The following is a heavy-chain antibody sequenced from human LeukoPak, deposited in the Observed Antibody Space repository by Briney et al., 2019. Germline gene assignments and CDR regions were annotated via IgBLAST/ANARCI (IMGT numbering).Heavy chain of an antibody. V-gene: IGHV3-21*01. J-gene: IGHJ4*02. Sequence: AGGSLRLSCAASGFTFSSYSMNWVRQAPWKGLEWVSSISSSSSYIYYADSVKGRFTISRDNAKNSLYLQVNSLRAEDTAVYYCARGRGMAFLADYWGQGTLVTVSS. CDR1: GFTFSSYS. CDR2: ISSSSSYI. D-gene: IGHD2-15*01. CDR3: ARGRGMAFLADY.